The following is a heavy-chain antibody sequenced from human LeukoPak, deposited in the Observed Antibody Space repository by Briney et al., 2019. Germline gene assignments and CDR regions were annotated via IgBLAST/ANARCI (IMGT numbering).Heavy chain of an antibody. Sequence: GGSLRLSCAASGFTFSSYWMHWVRQAPGKGLVWISRINSDRSSTSYADSVKGRFTISRDNAKNTLYLQMNSLRAEDTAVYYCARGFRVETTVTTSSGGWFDPWGQGTLVTVSS. CDR3: ARGFRVETTVTTSSGGWFDP. J-gene: IGHJ5*02. CDR1: GFTFSSYW. V-gene: IGHV3-74*01. CDR2: INSDRSST. D-gene: IGHD4-11*01.